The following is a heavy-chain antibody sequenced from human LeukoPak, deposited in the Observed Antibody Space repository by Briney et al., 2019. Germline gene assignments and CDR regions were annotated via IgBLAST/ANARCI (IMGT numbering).Heavy chain of an antibody. CDR2: IKEDGSEK. CDR3: VRDQGYCTSAWGRGDAFDV. CDR1: GFTFSTHW. V-gene: IGHV3-7*01. D-gene: IGHD2-8*02. Sequence: GGSLRLSCAASGFTFSTHWMSWVRQAPGKGLEWVAKIKEDGSEKYYVDSVKGRFTISRDNAKNSLSLQMHSLRDEDTAVYYCVRDQGYCTSAWGRGDAFDVWGQGVMVSVSS. J-gene: IGHJ3*01.